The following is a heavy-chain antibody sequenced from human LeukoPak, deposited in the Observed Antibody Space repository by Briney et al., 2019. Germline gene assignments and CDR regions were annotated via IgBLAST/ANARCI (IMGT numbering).Heavy chain of an antibody. CDR3: ARDRRFRFDP. CDR1: GGSVSSGSYY. CDR2: IYYSGST. Sequence: SETLSLTCTVSGGSVSSGSYYWSWNRQPPGKGLEWIGYIYYSGSTNYNPSLKSRVTISVDTSKNQFSLKLSSVTAADTAVYYCARDRRFRFDPWGQGTLVTVSS. V-gene: IGHV4-61*01. J-gene: IGHJ5*02.